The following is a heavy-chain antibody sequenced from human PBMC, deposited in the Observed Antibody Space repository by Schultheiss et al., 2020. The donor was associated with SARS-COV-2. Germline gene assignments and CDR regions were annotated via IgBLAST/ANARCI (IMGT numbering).Heavy chain of an antibody. J-gene: IGHJ4*02. D-gene: IGHD3-10*01. Sequence: GGSLRLSCAASGFTFNTYAMHWVRQAPGKGLEWVAVISYDGTNKYYADSVKGRFTISRDNSKNTLFLQMNSLRPEDTAMYYCARAKREGSGSYSFFDYWGQGTLVTVSS. CDR2: ISYDGTNK. V-gene: IGHV3-30*04. CDR3: ARAKREGSGSYSFFDY. CDR1: GFTFNTYA.